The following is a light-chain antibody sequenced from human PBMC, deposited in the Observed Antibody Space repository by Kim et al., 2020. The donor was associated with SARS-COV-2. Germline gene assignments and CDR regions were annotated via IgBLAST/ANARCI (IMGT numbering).Light chain of an antibody. V-gene: IGLV2-23*02. Sequence: GQSSTISCTGTNSDSGSYNLVSWYQHHPGRAPQLIIYEVTKRPSGVSNRFSASKSGNTASLTISGLQAEDEANYYCCSYAGSNTIVFGGGTQLTVL. CDR3: CSYAGSNTIV. CDR2: EVT. CDR1: NSDSGSYNL. J-gene: IGLJ2*01.